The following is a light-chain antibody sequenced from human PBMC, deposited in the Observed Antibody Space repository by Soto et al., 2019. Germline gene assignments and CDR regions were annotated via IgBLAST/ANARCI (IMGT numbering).Light chain of an antibody. CDR2: DAS. J-gene: IGKJ2*01. CDR1: QSVSSY. Sequence: EIVLTQSPVTLSLSPGERVTLSCRASQSVSSYLAWYQQKPGQAPRLLIYDASNRATGIPARFSGSGSGTDFTLTISSLEPEDFAVYYCQQRSNWPPMYTFGQGTQLEIK. V-gene: IGKV3-11*01. CDR3: QQRSNWPPMYT.